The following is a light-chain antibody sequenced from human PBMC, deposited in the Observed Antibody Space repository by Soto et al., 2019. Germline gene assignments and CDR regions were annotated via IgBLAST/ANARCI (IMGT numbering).Light chain of an antibody. V-gene: IGLV2-11*01. Sequence: QSALTQPRSVSGSPGQSVTISCTGTSSDVGGYNYVSWYQQHPGKAPKLMIYDVSNRPSGVPDRFSGSNSGNTASLTISGLQAEDEADYYCCSYAGSYTFGVFGTGTKLTVL. J-gene: IGLJ1*01. CDR1: SSDVGGYNY. CDR3: CSYAGSYTFGV. CDR2: DVS.